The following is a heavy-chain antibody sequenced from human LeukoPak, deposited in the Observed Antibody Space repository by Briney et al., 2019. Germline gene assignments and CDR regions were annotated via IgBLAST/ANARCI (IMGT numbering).Heavy chain of an antibody. CDR1: GGSISSGGYY. CDR3: ARDRGGSSWYLNWFDP. V-gene: IGHV4-30-4*08. D-gene: IGHD6-13*01. J-gene: IGHJ5*02. CDR2: IYYSGST. Sequence: SQTLSLTCTVSGGSISSGGYYWSWIRQHPGKGLEWIGYIYYSGSTYYNPSLKSRVTISVDTSKNQFSLKLSSVTAADTAVYYCARDRGGSSWYLNWFDPWGQGTLVTVSS.